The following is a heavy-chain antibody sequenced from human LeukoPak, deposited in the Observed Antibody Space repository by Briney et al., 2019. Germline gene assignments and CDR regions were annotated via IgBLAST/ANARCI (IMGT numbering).Heavy chain of an antibody. CDR1: GFTFSSYS. Sequence: PGGSLRLSCAASGFTFSSYSMNWVRQAPGKGLEWVSSISSSSSYIYYADSVKGRFTISRDNAKNSLYLQMNSLGAEDTAVYYCARVGDGYNWVYWGQGTLVTVSS. CDR3: ARVGDGYNWVY. V-gene: IGHV3-21*01. J-gene: IGHJ4*02. CDR2: ISSSSSYI. D-gene: IGHD5-24*01.